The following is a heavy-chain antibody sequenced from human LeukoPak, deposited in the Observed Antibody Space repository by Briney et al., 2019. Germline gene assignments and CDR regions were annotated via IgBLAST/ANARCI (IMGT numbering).Heavy chain of an antibody. J-gene: IGHJ4*02. CDR1: GFTFSSYT. CDR3: ARGQRRLRY. CDR2: ISYDGTNE. Sequence: GGSLRLSCAASGFTFSSYTMYWVRQAPGKGLEWVTIISYDGTNEYYADSVKGRFTISRDNSKNTLYLQMNSLRAEDTAVYYCARGQRRLRYWGPGTLVTVSS. V-gene: IGHV3-30*04.